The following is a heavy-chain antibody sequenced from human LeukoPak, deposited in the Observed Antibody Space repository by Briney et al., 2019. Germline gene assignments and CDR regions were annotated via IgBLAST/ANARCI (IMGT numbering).Heavy chain of an antibody. V-gene: IGHV4-38-2*02. J-gene: IGHJ5*02. CDR2: INHSGST. CDR1: GYSISSGFY. D-gene: IGHD3-16*01. Sequence: SETLSLTCTVSGYSISSGFYWGWIRQPPGKGLEWIGEINHSGSTNNNPSLKSRVTISVDTSKNQFSLKLSSVTAADTAVYYCARGLGMITFGGVRTRGNWFDPWGQGTLVTVSS. CDR3: ARGLGMITFGGVRTRGNWFDP.